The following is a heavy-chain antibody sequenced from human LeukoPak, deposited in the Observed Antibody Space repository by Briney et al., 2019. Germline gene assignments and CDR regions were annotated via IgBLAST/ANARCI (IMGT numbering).Heavy chain of an antibody. CDR2: SYHGGSP. J-gene: IGHJ4*02. Sequence: PSETLSLTCSVSGASISKFYWSWIRQAPGKGLEWIGYSYHGGSPHYSPSLESRVTISVDTAKSQSSLKVASVTAADTAVYYCARVRGQLWPPDYWGPGTLVIVSS. V-gene: IGHV4-59*01. D-gene: IGHD1-1*01. CDR1: GASISKFY. CDR3: ARVRGQLWPPDY.